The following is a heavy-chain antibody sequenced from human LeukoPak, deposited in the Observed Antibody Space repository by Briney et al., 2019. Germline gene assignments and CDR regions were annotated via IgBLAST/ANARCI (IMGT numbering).Heavy chain of an antibody. CDR1: GFTFTSYW. CDR3: ARYNRAMDS. CDR2: IYPGDSDT. J-gene: IGHJ5*01. D-gene: IGHD1-1*01. V-gene: IGHV5-51*01. Sequence: GESPKSSCQGSGFTFTSYWIAWVRQMPGKGPEWMGSIYPGDSDTRYSPSFQGQVTISADKSISAAYLQWSSLKASDTAMYYCARYNRAMDSWGQGTLVTVSS.